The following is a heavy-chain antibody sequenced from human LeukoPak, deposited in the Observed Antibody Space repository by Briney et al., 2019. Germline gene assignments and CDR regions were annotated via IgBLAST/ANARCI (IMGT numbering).Heavy chain of an antibody. CDR3: ARDRSSEVTVVAAIWFDP. D-gene: IGHD2-15*01. Sequence: SVKVSCKASGGTFSSYAISWVRQAPGQGLEWMRGIIPIFGTADYAQKFQGRVTITADKSTSTAYMELSSLRSEDTAVYYCARDRSSEVTVVAAIWFDPWGQGTLVTVSS. J-gene: IGHJ5*02. CDR1: GGTFSSYA. CDR2: IIPIFGTA. V-gene: IGHV1-69*06.